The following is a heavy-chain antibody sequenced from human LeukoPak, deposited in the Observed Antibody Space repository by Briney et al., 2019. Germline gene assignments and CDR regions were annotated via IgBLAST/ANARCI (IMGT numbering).Heavy chain of an antibody. CDR2: IWYDGSNK. Sequence: GRSLRLSCAASGFTFSSYGMHWVRQAPGKGLEWVAVIWYDGSNKYYADSVKGRFTISRDNSKNTLYLQMNSLRAEDTAVYYCARDARRDDAFDIWGQGTMVTVSS. V-gene: IGHV3-33*01. CDR3: ARDARRDDAFDI. J-gene: IGHJ3*02. CDR1: GFTFSSYG.